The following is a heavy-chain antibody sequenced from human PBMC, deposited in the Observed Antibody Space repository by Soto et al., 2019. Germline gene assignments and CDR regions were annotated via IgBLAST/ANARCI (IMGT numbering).Heavy chain of an antibody. CDR2: ISYDGSNK. D-gene: IGHD3-22*01. CDR1: GFTFSSYA. Sequence: GSLRLSCAASGFTFSSYAMHWVRQAPGKGLEWVAVISYDGSNKYYADSVKGRFTISRDNSKNTLYLQMNSLRAEDTAVYYCARDLGSYYDSSGYSFGLFDYWGQGTLVTVSS. V-gene: IGHV3-30-3*01. CDR3: ARDLGSYYDSSGYSFGLFDY. J-gene: IGHJ4*02.